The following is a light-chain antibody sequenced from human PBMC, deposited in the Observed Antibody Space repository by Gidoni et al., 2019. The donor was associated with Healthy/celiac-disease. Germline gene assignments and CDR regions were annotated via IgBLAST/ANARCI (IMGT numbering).Light chain of an antibody. J-gene: IGKJ2*04. V-gene: IGKV1-5*03. CDR2: NAS. CDR3: QQYNSYSCS. Sequence: DIQMTQSPSTLSASVGDRVTITCRASQSISSWLAWYQQKPGKAPKLLIYNASSLERGVPSRFSGSGSGTEFTLTISRLQPDDFATYYCQQYNSYSCSFGQGTKLEIK. CDR1: QSISSW.